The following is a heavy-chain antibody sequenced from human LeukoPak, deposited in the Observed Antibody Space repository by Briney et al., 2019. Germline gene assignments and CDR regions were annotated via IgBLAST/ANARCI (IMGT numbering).Heavy chain of an antibody. CDR3: ARDITGTTGGDAY. V-gene: IGHV1-69*04. CDR2: IIPILGIV. CDR1: GGTFSSYA. Sequence: GASVKVSCKASGGTFSSYAISWVRQAPGQGLEWMGRIIPILGIVNYAQKFQGRVTITADKSTSTAYMELSSLRSEDTAVYYCARDITGTTGGDAYWGQGTLVTVSS. D-gene: IGHD1-20*01. J-gene: IGHJ4*02.